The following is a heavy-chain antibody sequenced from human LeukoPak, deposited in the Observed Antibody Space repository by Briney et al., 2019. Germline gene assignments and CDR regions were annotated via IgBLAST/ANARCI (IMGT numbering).Heavy chain of an antibody. V-gene: IGHV3-30-3*01. J-gene: IGHJ4*02. CDR3: ARDHQWLVRGDY. CDR2: ISYDGSNK. CDR1: GFTFSSYA. D-gene: IGHD6-19*01. Sequence: GRSLRLSCAAPGFTFSSYAMHWVRQAPGKGLEWVAVISYDGSNKYYADSVKGRFTISRDNAKNSLYLQMNSLRAEDTAVYYCARDHQWLVRGDYWGQGTLVTVSS.